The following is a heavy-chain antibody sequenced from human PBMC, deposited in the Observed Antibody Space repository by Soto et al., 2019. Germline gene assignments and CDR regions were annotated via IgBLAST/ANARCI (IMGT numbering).Heavy chain of an antibody. Sequence: SETLSLTCTVSGGSISSDSYYWGWIRQSPEKGLEWIARISYSGSTYYNPTLKSRVMISIDTSKNQFSLNLTSVTAADTAVYYCARDSVLLWFGEFPGRFDPWGQGTLVTVSS. J-gene: IGHJ5*02. CDR2: ISYSGST. CDR3: ARDSVLLWFGEFPGRFDP. CDR1: GGSISSDSYY. V-gene: IGHV4-39*07. D-gene: IGHD3-10*01.